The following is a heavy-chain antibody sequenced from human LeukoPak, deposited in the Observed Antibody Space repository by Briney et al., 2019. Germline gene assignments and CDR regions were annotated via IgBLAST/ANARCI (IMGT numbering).Heavy chain of an antibody. CDR2: MTPNSGNT. D-gene: IGHD3-16*01. V-gene: IGHV1-8*01. Sequence: ASVKVSCKASGYTFTNYDINWVRPATGQGLEWLGWMTPNSGNTGYAQKFQGRVTLTRDTSIGTAYMELNSLTSEDTAVYFCARNLYESGEFDYWGQGTLVTVSS. J-gene: IGHJ4*02. CDR3: ARNLYESGEFDY. CDR1: GYTFTNYD.